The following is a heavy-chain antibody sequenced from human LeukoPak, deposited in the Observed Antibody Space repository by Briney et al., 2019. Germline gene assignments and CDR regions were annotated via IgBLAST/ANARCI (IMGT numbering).Heavy chain of an antibody. CDR3: VRQPRGSSFNFDY. CDR2: IYHSGST. D-gene: IGHD1-26*01. V-gene: IGHV4-34*01. Sequence: SETLSLTCAVYGGSFSGYYWSWIRQPPGKGLEWIGYIYHSGSTYYNPSLKSRVTISVDTSKNQFSLKLTSVTAADTAVYYCVRQPRGSSFNFDYWGQGTLVTVSS. CDR1: GGSFSGYY. J-gene: IGHJ4*02.